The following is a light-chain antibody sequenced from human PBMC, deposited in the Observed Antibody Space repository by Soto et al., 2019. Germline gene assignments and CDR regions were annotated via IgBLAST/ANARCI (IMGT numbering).Light chain of an antibody. CDR1: SSDVGGYNH. CDR2: EVS. Sequence: QSALTQPASVSGSLGQSITISCTGTSSDVGGYNHVSWYQQHPGKAPKLMIYEVSNRPSGVSNRFSGSKSGNAASLTISGLQAEDEADYYCSSYTSSSYYVFGDGTKVTVL. CDR3: SSYTSSSYYV. J-gene: IGLJ1*01. V-gene: IGLV2-14*01.